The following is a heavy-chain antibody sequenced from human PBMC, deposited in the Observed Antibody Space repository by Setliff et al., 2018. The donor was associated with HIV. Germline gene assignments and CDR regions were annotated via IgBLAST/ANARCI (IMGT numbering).Heavy chain of an antibody. Sequence: GGSLRLSCAASGFTFSDYDFHWVRQAAGKGLEWVSAIGTGGDTYYVDSVKGRFTISRDNARNSLYLQMNNLGAGDTAVYYCAREIQVVYTGGHYLYGMDVWGQGTAVTVSS. CDR3: AREIQVVYTGGHYLYGMDV. V-gene: IGHV3-13*01. CDR1: GFTFSDYD. J-gene: IGHJ6*02. CDR2: IGTGGDT. D-gene: IGHD3-16*01.